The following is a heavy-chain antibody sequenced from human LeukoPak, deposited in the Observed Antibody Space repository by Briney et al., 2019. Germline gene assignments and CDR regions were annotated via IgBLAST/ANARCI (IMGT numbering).Heavy chain of an antibody. V-gene: IGHV3-23*01. D-gene: IGHD5-12*01. J-gene: IGHJ4*02. CDR2: ISGSGGTGT. Sequence: GGSLRLSCAASGFTFSSYAMSWVRQAPGKGLEWVSAISGSGGTGTYYADSVKGRFTISRDNSKNTLYLQMNSLRAEDTAVYYCAREVSGYGNYYFDYWGQGTLVTVSS. CDR3: AREVSGYGNYYFDY. CDR1: GFTFSSYA.